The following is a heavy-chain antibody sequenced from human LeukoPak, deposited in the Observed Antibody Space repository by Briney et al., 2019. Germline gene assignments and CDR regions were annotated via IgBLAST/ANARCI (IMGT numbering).Heavy chain of an antibody. CDR2: VKQDGSVK. V-gene: IGHV3-7*01. D-gene: IGHD4-17*01. CDR1: GFTFSNYW. CDR3: ARDRDDGTFEY. Sequence: GGSLRLSCAAPGFTFSNYWMCWVRQAPEKGLEWVANVKQDGSVKQYMDSMKGRITISRDNAKKSLYLQMNSLRAEDTAVYYSARDRDDGTFEYWGQGTLVTVSS. J-gene: IGHJ4*02.